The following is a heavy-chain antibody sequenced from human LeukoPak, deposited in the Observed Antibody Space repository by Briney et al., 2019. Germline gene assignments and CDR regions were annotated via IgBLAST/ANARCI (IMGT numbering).Heavy chain of an antibody. D-gene: IGHD4-11*01. CDR3: ARHDYSNYGAAVDY. V-gene: IGHV5-10-1*04. J-gene: IGHJ4*02. Sequence: GESLKISCKGAGYSFTSYWISWVRQMPGKALEWMGRIDPSDSYRSYSPSFQGQVTISADKSISTAYLQWSSLKASDTAMYYCARHDYSNYGAAVDYWGQGTLVTVSS. CDR1: GYSFTSYW. CDR2: IDPSDSYR.